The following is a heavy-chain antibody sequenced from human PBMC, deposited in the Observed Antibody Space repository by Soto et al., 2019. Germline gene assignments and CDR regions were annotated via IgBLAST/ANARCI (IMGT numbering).Heavy chain of an antibody. CDR1: GGTFSSYS. CDR2: IIPIFGTA. J-gene: IGHJ6*02. CDR3: ARELYYDFWSGYYRAYYYYGMDV. V-gene: IGHV1-69*06. D-gene: IGHD3-3*01. Sequence: SVEVSCKASGGTFSSYSISWVRQAPGQGLEWMGAIIPIFGTANYAQKFQGRVTITADKSTSTAYMELSSLRSEDTAVYYCARELYYDFWSGYYRAYYYYGMDVWGQGTTVSVSS.